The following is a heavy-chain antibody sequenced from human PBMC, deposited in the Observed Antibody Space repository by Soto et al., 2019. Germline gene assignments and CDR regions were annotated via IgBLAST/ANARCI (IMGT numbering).Heavy chain of an antibody. J-gene: IGHJ4*02. Sequence: SQTLSLTCAISGDSVSSNSATWNWIRQSPSRGLEWLGRTYYRSKWYSDYAVSVKSRITINPDTSKNQLSLQLNSVTPEDTAVYYCARAAYSGSYQGYLDYWGQGTLVTVS. CDR2: TYYRSKWYS. CDR1: GDSVSSNSAT. D-gene: IGHD1-26*01. V-gene: IGHV6-1*01. CDR3: ARAAYSGSYQGYLDY.